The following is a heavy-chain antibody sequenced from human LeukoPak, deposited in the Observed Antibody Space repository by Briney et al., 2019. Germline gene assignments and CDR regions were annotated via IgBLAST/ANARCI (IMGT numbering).Heavy chain of an antibody. Sequence: SETLPLTCSVSGDSIGTTYYWGVIRQPPGKGLEWVAAVYYTGTIYYKPSLKSRVTMSLDTSKNQFSLKLSSVTAADTAVYYCARGIWPYYYDSSGYSRAFDIWGQGTMVTVSS. J-gene: IGHJ3*02. CDR3: ARGIWPYYYDSSGYSRAFDI. CDR2: VYYTGTI. D-gene: IGHD3-22*01. CDR1: GDSIGTTYY. V-gene: IGHV4-39*07.